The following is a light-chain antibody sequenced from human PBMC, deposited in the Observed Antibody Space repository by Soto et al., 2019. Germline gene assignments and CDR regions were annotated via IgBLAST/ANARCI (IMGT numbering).Light chain of an antibody. Sequence: ALTPSQVALSLSPGARASLSGRASQSITNNYLAWYQQKPGQAPRPLLYGVSNRATGIPDRFSGSGSGTDFTLTISRLESEDFAVYYCQQYGGAPPHTFGQGTKVDIK. CDR2: GVS. CDR1: QSITNNY. CDR3: QQYGGAPPHT. V-gene: IGKV3-20*01. J-gene: IGKJ2*01.